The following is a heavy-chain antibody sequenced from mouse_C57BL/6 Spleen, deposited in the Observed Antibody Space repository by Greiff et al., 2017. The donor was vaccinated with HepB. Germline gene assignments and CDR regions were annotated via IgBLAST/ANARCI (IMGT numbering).Heavy chain of an antibody. J-gene: IGHJ4*01. V-gene: IGHV1-54*01. CDR2: INPGSGGT. CDR1: GYAFTNYL. CDR3: ARSWGYDPYAMDY. Sequence: VQLQQSGAELVRPGTSVKVSCKASGYAFTNYLIEWVKQRPGQGLEWIGVINPGSGGTNYNEKFKGKATLTADKSSSTAYMQLSSLTSEDSAVYFCARSWGYDPYAMDYWGQGTSVTVSS. D-gene: IGHD2-2*01.